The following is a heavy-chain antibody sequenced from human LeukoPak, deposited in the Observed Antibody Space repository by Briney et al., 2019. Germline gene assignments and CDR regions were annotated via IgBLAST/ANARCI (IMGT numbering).Heavy chain of an antibody. Sequence: KPSETLSLTCTVSGGSISSYYWSWIRQPSGKGLEWIGYIYYSGSTNYNPSLKSRVTISVDTSKNQFSLKLSSVTAADTAVYYCARVVPAATYYYYYYMDVWGKGTTVTVSS. CDR1: GGSISSYY. CDR3: ARVVPAATYYYYYYMDV. D-gene: IGHD2-2*01. J-gene: IGHJ6*03. V-gene: IGHV4-59*01. CDR2: IYYSGST.